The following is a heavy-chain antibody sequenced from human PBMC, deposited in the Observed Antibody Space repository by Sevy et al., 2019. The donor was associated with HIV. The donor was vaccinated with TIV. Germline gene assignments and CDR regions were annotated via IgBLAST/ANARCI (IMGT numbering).Heavy chain of an antibody. V-gene: IGHV4-59*01. J-gene: IGHJ4*02. Sequence: SETLSLTCTVSGGSISSYYWSWIRQPPGKGLEWIGYIYYSGSTNYNPSLKSRVTISVDTSKNQFSLKLSSVTAADTAVYYCARERGRNPDYWGQGTLVTVSS. CDR1: GGSISSYY. CDR3: ARERGRNPDY. CDR2: IYYSGST.